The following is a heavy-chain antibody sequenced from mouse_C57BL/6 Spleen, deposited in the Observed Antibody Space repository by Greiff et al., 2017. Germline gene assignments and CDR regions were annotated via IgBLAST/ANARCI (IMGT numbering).Heavy chain of an antibody. V-gene: IGHV1-69*01. CDR2: IDPSDSYT. J-gene: IGHJ3*01. CDR1: GYTFTSYW. CDR3: ARKDGGFAY. Sequence: QVQLKQPGAELVMPGASVKLSCKASGYTFTSYWMHWVKQGPGQGLEWIGEIDPSDSYTNYNQKFKGKSTLTVDKSSSTAYMQLSSLTSEDSAVYYCARKDGGFAYWGQGTLVTVSA.